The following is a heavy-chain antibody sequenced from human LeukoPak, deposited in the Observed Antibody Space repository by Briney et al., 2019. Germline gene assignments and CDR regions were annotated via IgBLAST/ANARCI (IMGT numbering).Heavy chain of an antibody. CDR1: GGSISSNYW. D-gene: IGHD2-2*02. CDR2: LYHSGST. J-gene: IGHJ4*02. CDR3: ARKRADTWYYFDY. Sequence: PSETLSLTCAVYGGSISSNYWWSWVRQPPGKGLEWIAELYHSGSTNYSPSLKSRVTTSVDKSKNQFSLKLTSVTAADTAVYYCARKRADTWYYFDYWGQGTLVTVSS. V-gene: IGHV4-4*02.